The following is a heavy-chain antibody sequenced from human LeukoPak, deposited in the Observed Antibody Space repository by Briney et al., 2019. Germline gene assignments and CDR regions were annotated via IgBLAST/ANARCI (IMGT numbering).Heavy chain of an antibody. Sequence: PGGSLRLSCAASGITVSNNYMSWVRQAPGKGLEWVSAISGSGGSTYYADSVKGRFTISRDNSKNTLYLQMNSLRAEDTAVYYCAKDGGLGYWGQGTLVTVSS. CDR1: GITVSNNY. CDR2: ISGSGGST. D-gene: IGHD3-16*01. V-gene: IGHV3-23*01. CDR3: AKDGGLGY. J-gene: IGHJ4*02.